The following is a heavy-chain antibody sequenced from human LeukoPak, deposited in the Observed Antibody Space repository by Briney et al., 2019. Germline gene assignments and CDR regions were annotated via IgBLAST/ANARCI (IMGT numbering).Heavy chain of an antibody. J-gene: IGHJ4*02. CDR2: IYTSGST. D-gene: IGHD3-16*01. CDR1: GGSISNYY. CDR3: ARVGRGEPELDY. Sequence: SETLSLTCTVSGGSISNYYWSWIRQPPGKGLEWIGRIYTSGSTNYNPSLKSRVTISVDTSKNQFSLKLSSVTAADTAVYYCARVGRGEPELDYWGQGTLVTVSS. V-gene: IGHV4-4*07.